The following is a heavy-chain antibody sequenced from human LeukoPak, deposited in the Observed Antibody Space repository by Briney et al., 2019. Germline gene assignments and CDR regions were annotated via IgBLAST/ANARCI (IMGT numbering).Heavy chain of an antibody. CDR1: GFTFSRYG. J-gene: IGHJ4*02. CDR2: ISYDGSNK. Sequence: GGSLRLSCAASGFTFSRYGMHWVRQAPGKGLEWVAVISYDGSNKYFADSVKGRFTISRDNSKKTLYLQMNSLRVEDTAVYYCAKPLTGVSSDYFDYWGQGTLVTVSS. CDR3: AKPLTGVSSDYFDY. D-gene: IGHD7-27*01. V-gene: IGHV3-30*18.